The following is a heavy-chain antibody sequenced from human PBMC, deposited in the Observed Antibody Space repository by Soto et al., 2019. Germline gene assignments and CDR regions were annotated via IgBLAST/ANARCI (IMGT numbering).Heavy chain of an antibody. CDR3: ARPSYCGSGSYYLDY. CDR1: GYTFTSYY. V-gene: IGHV1-46*01. CDR2: INPSRGST. Sequence: ASVTVSCQASGYTFTSYYMHWVRQEPAQGLECMGIINPSRGSTSYAQKCQGRVTVPSATATSTVYIELTSRRSEGTGVYPRARPSYCGSGSYYLDYWGQGTLVT. J-gene: IGHJ4*02. D-gene: IGHD3-10*01.